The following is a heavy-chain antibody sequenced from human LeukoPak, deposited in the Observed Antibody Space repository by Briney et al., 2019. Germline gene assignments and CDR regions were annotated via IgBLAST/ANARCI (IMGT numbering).Heavy chain of an antibody. V-gene: IGHV4-31*03. D-gene: IGHD3-22*01. CDR1: GDSISSGGYY. CDR3: ARDHYYDSSGWFDP. J-gene: IGHJ5*02. CDR2: IYYSGST. Sequence: QPSETLSLTCTVSGDSISSGGYYWSWIRQHPGKGLEWIGYIYYSGSTYYNPSLKSRVTISVDTSKNQFSLKLSSVTAADTAVYYCARDHYYDSSGWFDPWGQGTLVTVSP.